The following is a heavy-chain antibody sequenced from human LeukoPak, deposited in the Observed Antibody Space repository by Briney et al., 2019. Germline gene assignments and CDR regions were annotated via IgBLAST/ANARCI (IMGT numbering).Heavy chain of an antibody. CDR3: ARDPPPP. CDR1: GFTFSSYA. V-gene: IGHV3-30*04. CDR2: ISYDGSNK. J-gene: IGHJ5*02. Sequence: PGRSLRLSCAASGFTFSSYAMHWVRQAPGKGLEWVAVISYDGSNKYYADSVKGRFTISRDNSKNSLYLQMNSLRAEDTAVYYCARDPPPPWGQGTLVTVSS.